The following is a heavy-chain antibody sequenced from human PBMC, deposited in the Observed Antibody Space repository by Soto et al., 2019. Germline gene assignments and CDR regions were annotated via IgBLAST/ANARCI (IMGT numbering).Heavy chain of an antibody. CDR3: ARALEYHDSSGYSRPFGMDV. CDR2: IYNSGST. CDR1: GGSISRYY. D-gene: IGHD3-22*01. V-gene: IGHV4-59*01. J-gene: IGHJ6*02. Sequence: QVQLQESGPGLVKPSETLSLTCTVSGGSISRYYWSWIRQPPGKGLEWIGYIYNSGSTNSNPSLNSRVTISIDTSKNQFSLKVNSVTAADTALYYCARALEYHDSSGYSRPFGMDVWGQGTTVTVSS.